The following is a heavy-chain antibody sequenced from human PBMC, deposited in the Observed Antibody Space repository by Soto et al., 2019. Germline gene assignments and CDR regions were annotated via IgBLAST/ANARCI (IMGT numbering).Heavy chain of an antibody. V-gene: IGHV4-39*01. CDR3: ARLHGYCINSSCYGHYAMDV. CDR2: MYYSGNT. CDR1: GCPLHKSNYS. Sequence: SETPSLTRPVSGCPLHKSNYSLGLNPQPPGKGLEWIGTMYYSGNTYYNPSLKSRVTISVDTSKNQFSLKLSSVTAADTALYYCARLHGYCINSSCYGHYAMDVWGQGTTVTVSS. D-gene: IGHD2-2*01. J-gene: IGHJ6*02.